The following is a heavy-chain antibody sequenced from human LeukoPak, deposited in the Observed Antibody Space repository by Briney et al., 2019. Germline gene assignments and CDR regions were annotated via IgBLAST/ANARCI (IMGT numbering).Heavy chain of an antibody. Sequence: SETLSLTCIVSGGSISTYYWSWIRQSPGKGLEWIGYIHYSGSTNYNPSLKSRVTISVDTSKNQFSLKLSSVTAADTAVYFCARDQKSTSCYDYWGPGTLVTVSS. CDR2: IHYSGST. J-gene: IGHJ4*02. CDR3: ARDQKSTSCYDY. V-gene: IGHV4-59*01. CDR1: GGSISTYY. D-gene: IGHD2-2*01.